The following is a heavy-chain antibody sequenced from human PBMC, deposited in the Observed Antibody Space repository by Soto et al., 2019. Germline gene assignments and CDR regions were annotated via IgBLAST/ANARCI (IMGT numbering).Heavy chain of an antibody. CDR2: TYYRSKWYN. D-gene: IGHD1-1*01. V-gene: IGHV6-1*01. CDR3: AVGGWNGVNYSGMEV. CDR1: WYSVSINRAV. Sequence: SQTLSLTCAISWYSVSINRAVWNWIRPSPSRGLEWLGRTYYRSKWYNDYAVSVKSRITINPDTSKNQFSLQLNSVTPEDTAVYYCAVGGWNGVNYSGMEVWGHGTKVPVSS. J-gene: IGHJ6*02.